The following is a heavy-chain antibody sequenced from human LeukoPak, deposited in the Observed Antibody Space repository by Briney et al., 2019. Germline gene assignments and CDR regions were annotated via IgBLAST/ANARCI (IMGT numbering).Heavy chain of an antibody. D-gene: IGHD3-10*01. V-gene: IGHV1-18*01. CDR1: GYTFTSYG. J-gene: IGHJ4*02. Sequence: WASVKVSCKASGYTFTSYGISWVRQAPGQGLEWMGWISAYNGNTNYAQKLQGRVTMTTDTSTSTAYMELRSLRSDDTAVYCCAREPPPAYGSGSYTDYWGQGTLVTVSS. CDR3: AREPPPAYGSGSYTDY. CDR2: ISAYNGNT.